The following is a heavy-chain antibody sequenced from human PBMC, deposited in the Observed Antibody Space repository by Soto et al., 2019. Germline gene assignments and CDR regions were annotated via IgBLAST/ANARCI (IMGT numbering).Heavy chain of an antibody. CDR1: GFTFSSYW. CDR2: INSDGSST. V-gene: IGHV3-74*01. J-gene: IGHJ6*03. D-gene: IGHD5-18*01. Sequence: GGSLRLSCAASGFTFSSYWMHWVRQAPGKGLVWVSRINSDGSSTSYADSVKGRFTISRDNAKNTLYLQMNSLRAEDTAVYYCARVGYKSYYYYYMDVWGKGTTVTVSS. CDR3: ARVGYKSYYYYYMDV.